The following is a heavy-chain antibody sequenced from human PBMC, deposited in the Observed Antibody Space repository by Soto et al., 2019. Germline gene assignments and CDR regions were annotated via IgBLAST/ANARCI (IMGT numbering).Heavy chain of an antibody. CDR3: ATRLCSSTSCYEHGYFDY. CDR1: GFTFKNYN. Sequence: EVQPVESGGGLVKPGGSLRLSCAASGFTFKNYNMNWVRQAPGKGLEWVSSISSSGNYIYYADSMKGRFTISRDNAKNSLFLQMSSLRAEDTAVYYCATRLCSSTSCYEHGYFDYWGQGTLVTVSS. V-gene: IGHV3-21*01. J-gene: IGHJ4*02. CDR2: ISSSGNYI. D-gene: IGHD2-2*01.